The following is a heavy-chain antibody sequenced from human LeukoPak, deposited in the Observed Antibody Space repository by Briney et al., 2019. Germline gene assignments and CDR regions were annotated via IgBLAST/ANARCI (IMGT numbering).Heavy chain of an antibody. CDR2: ISSDGSST. J-gene: IGHJ4*02. D-gene: IGHD2-21*02. CDR1: GFTFRSHW. Sequence: GGSLRLSCAAYGFTFRSHWMHWVRQPPGQGLVWVSRISSDGSSTSYADSVKGRFTISRDNAKDTLYLQMNSLRAEDTAVYYCARDLGGVTDYWGQGTLVTVS. V-gene: IGHV3-74*01. CDR3: ARDLGGVTDY.